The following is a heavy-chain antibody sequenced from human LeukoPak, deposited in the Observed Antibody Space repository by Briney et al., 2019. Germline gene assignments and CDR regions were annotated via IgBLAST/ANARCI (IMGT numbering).Heavy chain of an antibody. J-gene: IGHJ3*02. CDR1: GYTFPTYG. Sequence: VKVSCKASGYTFPTYGISWVRQAPGQGLEWMGWISPYNGNTNYAQKFQGRVTMTTDTSTSTAYMELSRLRSDDTAVYYCARGSELTGDPQAFDIWGQGTMVTVSS. CDR3: ARGSELTGDPQAFDI. V-gene: IGHV1-18*01. D-gene: IGHD1-20*01. CDR2: ISPYNGNT.